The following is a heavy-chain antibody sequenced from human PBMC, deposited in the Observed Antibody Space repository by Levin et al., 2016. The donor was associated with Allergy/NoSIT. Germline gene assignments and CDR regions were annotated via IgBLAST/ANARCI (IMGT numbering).Heavy chain of an antibody. J-gene: IGHJ6*03. CDR3: ARIGYCSSTSCHRRDYYYYMDV. D-gene: IGHD2-2*01. CDR1: GGSFSGYY. Sequence: SETLSLTCAVYGGSFSGYYWSWIRQPPGKGLEWIGEINHSGSTNYNPSLKSRVTISVDTSKNQFSLKLSSVTAADTAVYYCARIGYCSSTSCHRRDYYYYMDVWGKGTTVTVSS. V-gene: IGHV4-34*01. CDR2: INHSGST.